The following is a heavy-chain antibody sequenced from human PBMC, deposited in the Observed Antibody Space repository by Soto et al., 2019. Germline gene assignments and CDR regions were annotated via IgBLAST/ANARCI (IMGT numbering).Heavy chain of an antibody. V-gene: IGHV1-18*01. CDR2: ISAYNGNT. D-gene: IGHD6-13*01. CDR1: GYTFTSCG. CDR3: ARVRGIAAAGGEYFQH. Sequence: ASVELSWEASGYTFTSCGISWARQAPGQGLEWMGWISAYNGNTNYAQKLQGRVTMTTDTSTSTAYMELRSLRSDDTAVYYCARVRGIAAAGGEYFQHWGQGTLVTVSS. J-gene: IGHJ1*01.